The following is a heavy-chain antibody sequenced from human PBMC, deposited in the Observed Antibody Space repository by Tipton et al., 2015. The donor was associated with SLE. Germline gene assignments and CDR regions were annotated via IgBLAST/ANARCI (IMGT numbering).Heavy chain of an antibody. V-gene: IGHV1-18*01. D-gene: IGHD6-13*01. CDR2: ISAYNGNT. Sequence: QSGAEVKKPGSSVKVSCKASGYTFTSYGISWVRQAPGQGLEWMGWISAYNGNTNYAQKLQGRVTMTTDTSTSTAYMELRSLRSDDTAVYYCASVYSSSWYEGNYYYGMDVWGQGTTVTVSS. J-gene: IGHJ6*02. CDR3: ASVYSSSWYEGNYYYGMDV. CDR1: GYTFTSYG.